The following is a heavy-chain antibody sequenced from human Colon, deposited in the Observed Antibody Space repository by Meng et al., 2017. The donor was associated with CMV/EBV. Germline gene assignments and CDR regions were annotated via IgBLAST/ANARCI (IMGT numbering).Heavy chain of an antibody. J-gene: IGHJ4*02. D-gene: IGHD3-10*01. V-gene: IGHV4-31*02. Sequence: VCGGSLSGGDFYWNWLRQHPGKGLEWIGYIYYSGTTYYNPSLKSRAVISLDKAKNLFSLKLTSVTAADTAVYFCARDSGYDAPFDNWGQGTLVTVSS. CDR1: GGSLSGGDFY. CDR2: IYYSGTT. CDR3: ARDSGYDAPFDN.